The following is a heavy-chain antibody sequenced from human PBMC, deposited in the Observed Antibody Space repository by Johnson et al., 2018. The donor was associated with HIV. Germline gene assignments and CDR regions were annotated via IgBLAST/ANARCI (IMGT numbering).Heavy chain of an antibody. Sequence: VQLVESGGGLVQPRGSLRLSCAASGFTFSSYEMNWVRQAPGKGLEWVSYISSSGSTIYYADSVKGRFTISRDNAKNSLYLQMNSQRAEDTAVYYCARYCSSTSCYNAFDIWGQGTMVTVSS. D-gene: IGHD2-2*02. CDR3: ARYCSSTSCYNAFDI. J-gene: IGHJ3*02. CDR2: ISSSGSTI. V-gene: IGHV3-48*03. CDR1: GFTFSSYE.